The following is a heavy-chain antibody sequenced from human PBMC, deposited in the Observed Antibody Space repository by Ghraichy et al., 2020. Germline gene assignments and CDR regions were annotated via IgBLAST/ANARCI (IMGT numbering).Heavy chain of an antibody. D-gene: IGHD6-6*01. Sequence: SETLSLTCTVSGGSISNYYWSWIRQPPGKGLEWIGYIYYSGSTNYNPSLKSRVTISINTSKNQFSLKVTSVTAVDTAVYYCARGLGLNWFDPWGQGTLVTVSS. CDR3: ARGLGLNWFDP. V-gene: IGHV4-59*01. J-gene: IGHJ5*02. CDR1: GGSISNYY. CDR2: IYYSGST.